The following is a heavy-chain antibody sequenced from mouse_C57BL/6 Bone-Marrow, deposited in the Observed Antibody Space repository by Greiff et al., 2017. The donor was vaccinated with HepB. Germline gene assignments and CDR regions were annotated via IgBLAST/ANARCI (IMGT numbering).Heavy chain of an antibody. CDR1: GYTFTSYG. CDR3: ARPIITTVVATWYFDV. J-gene: IGHJ1*03. CDR2: IYPRSGNT. Sequence: VKLMESGAELARPGASVKLSCKASGYTFTSYGISWVKQRTGQGLEWIGEIYPRSGNTYYNEKFKGKATLTADKSSSTAYMELRSLTSEDSAVYFCARPIITTVVATWYFDVWGTGTTVTVSS. V-gene: IGHV1-81*01. D-gene: IGHD1-1*01.